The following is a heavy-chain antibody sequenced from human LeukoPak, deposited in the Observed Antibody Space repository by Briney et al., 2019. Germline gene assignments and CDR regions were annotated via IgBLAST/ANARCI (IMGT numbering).Heavy chain of an antibody. CDR3: ARALGGFGEHYFDY. CDR2: ISYDGGSK. J-gene: IGHJ4*02. V-gene: IGHV3-30-3*01. CDR1: GLSFSTSA. Sequence: GRSLRLSCAASGLSFSTSAMHWVRQAPGKGLEWVVVISYDGGSKYYADSVKGRFTISRDNSKNTLYLQMNGLRAEDSAVYYCARALGGFGEHYFDYWGQGTLVTVSS. D-gene: IGHD3-10*01.